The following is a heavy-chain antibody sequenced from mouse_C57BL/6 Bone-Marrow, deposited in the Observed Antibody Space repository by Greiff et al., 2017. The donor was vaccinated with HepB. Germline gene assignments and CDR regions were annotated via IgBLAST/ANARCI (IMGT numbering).Heavy chain of an antibody. V-gene: IGHV1-26*01. CDR3: ARGGPYYGKGVDY. CDR1: GYTFTDYY. CDR2: INPNNGGT. Sequence: EVQLQQSGPELVKPGASVKISCKASGYTFTDYYMNWVKQSHGKSLEWIGDINPNNGGTSYNQKFKGKATLTVDKSSSTAYMELRSLTSEDSAVYDCARGGPYYGKGVDYWGQGTSVTVSS. J-gene: IGHJ4*01. D-gene: IGHD1-1*01.